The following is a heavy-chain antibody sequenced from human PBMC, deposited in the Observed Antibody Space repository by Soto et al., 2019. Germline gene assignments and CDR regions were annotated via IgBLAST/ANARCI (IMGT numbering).Heavy chain of an antibody. D-gene: IGHD1-1*01. CDR2: INGGGDST. V-gene: IGHV3-23*01. CDR3: ARGWTFDL. J-gene: IGHJ4*02. Sequence: GGSLRLSCAASGFTFSSYAMSWVRQAPGKGLEWVSGINGGGDSTYFADSVRGRYTISRDNSKNTLFLQMTSLRAEDTAVYYCARGWTFDLWGQGTLVTVSS. CDR1: GFTFSSYA.